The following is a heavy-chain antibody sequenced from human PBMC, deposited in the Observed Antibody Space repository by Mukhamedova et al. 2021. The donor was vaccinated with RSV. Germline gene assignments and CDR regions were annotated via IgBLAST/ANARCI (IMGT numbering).Heavy chain of an antibody. J-gene: IGHJ4*02. CDR2: INPSHGGT. V-gene: IGHV1-46*01. CDR3: TREAGWLHDF. Sequence: MAIINPSHGGTGYPQKFRGRVSVTRDTSTDTVYMELSGLTSEDTALYFCTREAGWLHDFWGQGTLVTVSS. D-gene: IGHD6-19*01.